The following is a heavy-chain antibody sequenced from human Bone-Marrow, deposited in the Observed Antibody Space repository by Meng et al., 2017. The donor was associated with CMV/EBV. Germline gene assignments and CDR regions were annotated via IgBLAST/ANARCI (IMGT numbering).Heavy chain of an antibody. D-gene: IGHD3-22*01. CDR3: ARDINYDSSGYNFFDY. Sequence: VQRVQSGAAVKKPAASVMVSCQASGYPVTSYGISCVRQAPGQGLEWMGWISAYNGNTNYAQKLQGRVTMTTDTSTSTAYMELRSLRSDDTAVYYCARDINYDSSGYNFFDYWGQGTLVTVSS. J-gene: IGHJ4*02. CDR1: GYPVTSYG. CDR2: ISAYNGNT. V-gene: IGHV1-18*01.